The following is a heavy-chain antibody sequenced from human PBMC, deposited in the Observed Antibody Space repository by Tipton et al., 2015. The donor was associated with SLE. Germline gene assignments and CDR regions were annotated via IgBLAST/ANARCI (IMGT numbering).Heavy chain of an antibody. J-gene: IGHJ3*02. V-gene: IGHV3-74*01. D-gene: IGHD3-10*01. CDR3: AGDTYYYGSGSYGSAFDI. Sequence: SLRLSCAASGFTFSSYWMHWVRQAPGKGLVWVSRINSDGSSTSYADSVKGRFTISRDNAKNTLYLQMNSLRAEDTAVYYCAGDTYYYGSGSYGSAFDIWGQGTMVTVSS. CDR2: INSDGSST. CDR1: GFTFSSYW.